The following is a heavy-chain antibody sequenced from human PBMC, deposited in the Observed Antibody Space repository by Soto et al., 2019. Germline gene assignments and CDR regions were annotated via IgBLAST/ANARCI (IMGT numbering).Heavy chain of an antibody. D-gene: IGHD6-13*01. Sequence: GALRLSCAASRFTFSGSAMHWVRQASGKGLEWVGRIRSKANSYATAYAASVKGRFTISRDDSKNTAYLQMNSLKTEDTAVYYCTTLGFDPWGQGTLVTVSS. V-gene: IGHV3-73*01. J-gene: IGHJ5*02. CDR3: TTLGFDP. CDR1: RFTFSGSA. CDR2: IRSKANSYAT.